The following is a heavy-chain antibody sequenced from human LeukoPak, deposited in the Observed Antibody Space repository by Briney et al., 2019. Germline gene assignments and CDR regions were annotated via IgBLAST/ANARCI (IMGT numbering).Heavy chain of an antibody. J-gene: IGHJ5*02. CDR3: ARDDVAWNDVHWFDP. D-gene: IGHD1-1*01. Sequence: GGSLRLSCAASGFTFSYYTMSWVRQAPGKGLEWVSSISSTGSSIYYADSVKGRSTISRDNAKNSLYLQMSSLRVEDTAVYYCARDDVAWNDVHWFDPWGQGTLVTVSS. CDR1: GFTFSYYT. V-gene: IGHV3-21*01. CDR2: ISSTGSSI.